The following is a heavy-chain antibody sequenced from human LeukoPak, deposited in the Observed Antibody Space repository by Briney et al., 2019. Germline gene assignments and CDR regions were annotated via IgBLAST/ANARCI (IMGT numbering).Heavy chain of an antibody. D-gene: IGHD4-23*01. Sequence: GGSLRLSCEASAFTFSSYWMSWVRQAPGKGLEWVANIKEDGSEINYVDSVKGRFTISRDNAKNSLFLQMNSLRVEDTAVYCCAGDRGYSSFDYWGQGTLVTVSS. V-gene: IGHV3-7*01. CDR2: IKEDGSEI. CDR1: AFTFSSYW. J-gene: IGHJ4*02. CDR3: AGDRGYSSFDY.